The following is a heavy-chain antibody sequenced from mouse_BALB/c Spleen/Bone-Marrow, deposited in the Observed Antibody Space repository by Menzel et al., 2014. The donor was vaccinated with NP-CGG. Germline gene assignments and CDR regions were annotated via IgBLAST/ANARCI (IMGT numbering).Heavy chain of an antibody. CDR1: GYSFTNYW. J-gene: IGHJ3*01. CDR2: IHPSDSET. D-gene: IGHD2-1*01. V-gene: IGHV1S82*01. Sequence: QVHVKQSGAELVRPGASVKLSCRASGYSFTNYWMNWVKQRPGQGLEWIGMIHPSDSETRLNQKFKDKATLTVDKSSSTAYMQLSSPTSVDSAVYYCARFGNYEGFAYWGQGTLVTVSA. CDR3: ARFGNYEGFAY.